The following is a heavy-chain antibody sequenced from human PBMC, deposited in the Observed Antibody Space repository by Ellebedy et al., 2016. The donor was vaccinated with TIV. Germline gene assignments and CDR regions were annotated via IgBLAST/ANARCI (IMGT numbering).Heavy chain of an antibody. CDR1: GSTLSRYA. CDR3: ARQPLPAAISYYYYGMDV. Sequence: GESLKISXEAPGSTLSRYAMNWVRQAPGKGLEWVSYISISSSNIHYAESVKGRFTISRDNAKNSLYLQMNSLRDEDTAVYYCARQPLPAAISYYYYGMDVWGQGTTVTVSS. D-gene: IGHD2-2*01. J-gene: IGHJ6*02. V-gene: IGHV3-48*02. CDR2: ISISSSNI.